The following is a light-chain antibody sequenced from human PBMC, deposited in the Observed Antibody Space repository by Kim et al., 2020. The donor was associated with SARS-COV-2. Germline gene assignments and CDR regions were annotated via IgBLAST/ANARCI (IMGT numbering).Light chain of an antibody. CDR2: SAS. CDR3: QQFGRSPWT. Sequence: EIVLTQSPGTLSVSPGERVTLSCRASLTVSGTYLAWYQQKPGQPPRLLTYSASNRATGIPDRFSGSGSGTDFTLTINRLEPEDFALYYCQQFGRSPWTFGQGTKVEIK. CDR1: LTVSGTY. J-gene: IGKJ1*01. V-gene: IGKV3-20*01.